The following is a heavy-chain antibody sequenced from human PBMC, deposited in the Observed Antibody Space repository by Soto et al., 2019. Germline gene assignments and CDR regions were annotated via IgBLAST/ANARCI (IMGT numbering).Heavy chain of an antibody. CDR3: VRQGFGALHGLVDV. J-gene: IGHJ6*02. D-gene: IGHD3-10*01. Sequence: QVQLQESGPGLVKPSETLSLTCTVSGDSVSSYKWSWIRQTPGKGLEWIGYIDNNGGTSYNPSLRSRGTMSVDTCTKQFSLRLNSVTAADTAVYYGVRQGFGALHGLVDVWGQGTTVTVSS. CDR2: IDNNGGT. V-gene: IGHV4-59*08. CDR1: GDSVSSYK.